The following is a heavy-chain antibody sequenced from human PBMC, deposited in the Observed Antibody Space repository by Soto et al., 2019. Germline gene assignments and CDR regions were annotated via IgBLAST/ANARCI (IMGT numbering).Heavy chain of an antibody. J-gene: IGHJ4*02. Sequence: EVQLVESGGGLVQPGGSLRLSCAASGFTFSSYWMSWVRQAPGKGLEWVANIKQDGSEKYCVDSVKGRFTISRDNAKNSLYLQMNSLRAEDTAVYYCARGRAVNTYYYDSSGYCFDYWGQGTLVTVSS. CDR2: IKQDGSEK. CDR1: GFTFSSYW. V-gene: IGHV3-7*01. D-gene: IGHD3-22*01. CDR3: ARGRAVNTYYYDSSGYCFDY.